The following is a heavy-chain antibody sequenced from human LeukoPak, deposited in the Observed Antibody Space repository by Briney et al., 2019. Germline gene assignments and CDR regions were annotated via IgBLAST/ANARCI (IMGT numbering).Heavy chain of an antibody. D-gene: IGHD6-13*01. CDR2: ISYDGSNK. CDR1: GFTFSSYG. J-gene: IGHJ4*02. Sequence: GGSLRLSSAASGFTFSSYGMHWVRQAPGKGLEWVAVISYDGSNKYYADSVKGRFTISRDNSKNTLYLQMNSLRAEDTAVYYCAKDRIAAVSYFDYWGQGTLVTVSS. CDR3: AKDRIAAVSYFDY. V-gene: IGHV3-30*18.